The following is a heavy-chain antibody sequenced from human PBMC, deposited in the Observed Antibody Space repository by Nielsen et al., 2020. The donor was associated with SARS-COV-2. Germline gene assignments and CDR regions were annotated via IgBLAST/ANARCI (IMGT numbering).Heavy chain of an antibody. CDR3: ARLANGWYNGYFDL. J-gene: IGHJ2*01. CDR2: IYPGDSDT. D-gene: IGHD6-19*01. CDR1: CYSFTSYW. Sequence: GESLNTSCKGSCYSFTSYWIGWLLQMPGQGLEWMWIIYPGDSDTRYSPSFQGQVTISADKSISTAYLQWSSLKASDTAMYYCARLANGWYNGYFDLWGRGTLVTVSS. V-gene: IGHV5-51*01.